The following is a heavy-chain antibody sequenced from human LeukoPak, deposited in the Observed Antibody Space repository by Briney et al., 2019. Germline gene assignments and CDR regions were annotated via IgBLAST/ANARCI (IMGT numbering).Heavy chain of an antibody. Sequence: GGSLRLSCAASGFTFSNAWMSWVRQAPGKGLEWVGRIKSKTDGGTTDYAAPVKGRFTISRDDSKDTLYLQMNSLKTEDTAVYYCTTDPHFLGATRNVDYWGQGTLVTVSS. D-gene: IGHD1-26*01. V-gene: IGHV3-15*01. CDR1: GFTFSNAW. CDR3: TTDPHFLGATRNVDY. CDR2: IKSKTDGGTT. J-gene: IGHJ4*02.